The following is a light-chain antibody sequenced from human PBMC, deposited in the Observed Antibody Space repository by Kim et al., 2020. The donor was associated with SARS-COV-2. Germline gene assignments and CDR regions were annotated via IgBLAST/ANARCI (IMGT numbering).Light chain of an antibody. CDR3: QQYGSSPLT. CDR2: GAS. CDR1: QCVSSRY. J-gene: IGKJ4*01. Sequence: SPGERATLSCRASQCVSSRYLAWYQQKPGQAPRLLIYGASSRTTGIPDRFSGSGSGTDFSLTISRLEPEDFAVYFCQQYGSSPLTFGGGTKVDIK. V-gene: IGKV3-20*01.